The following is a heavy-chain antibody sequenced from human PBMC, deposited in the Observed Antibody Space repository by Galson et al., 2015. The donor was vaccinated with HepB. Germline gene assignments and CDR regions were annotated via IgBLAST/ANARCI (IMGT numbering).Heavy chain of an antibody. CDR2: ISGSGGST. D-gene: IGHD6-13*01. CDR3: AKDLKGMEQQLIRNDY. V-gene: IGHV3-23*01. CDR1: GFTFSSYA. Sequence: SLRLSCAASGFTFSSYAMSWVRQAPGKGLEWVSAISGSGGSTYYADSVKGRFTISRDNTKNTLYLQMNSLRAEDTAVYYCAKDLKGMEQQLIRNDYWGQGTLVTVSS. J-gene: IGHJ4*02.